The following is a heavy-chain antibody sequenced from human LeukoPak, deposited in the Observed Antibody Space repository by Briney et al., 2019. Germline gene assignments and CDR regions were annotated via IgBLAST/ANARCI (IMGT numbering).Heavy chain of an antibody. V-gene: IGHV1-24*01. Sequence: ASVKVSCKVSGYTLTELSMHWVRQAPGKGLEWIGGFDPEDGETIYAQKFQGRVTMTEDTSTDTAYMELSSLRSEDTAVYYCATAAYYYGSGDAEYNWFDPWGQGTLVTVSS. J-gene: IGHJ5*02. D-gene: IGHD3-10*01. CDR3: ATAAYYYGSGDAEYNWFDP. CDR1: GYTLTELS. CDR2: FDPEDGET.